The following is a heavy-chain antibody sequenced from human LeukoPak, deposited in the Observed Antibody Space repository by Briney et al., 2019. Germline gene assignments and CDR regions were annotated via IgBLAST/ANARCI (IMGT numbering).Heavy chain of an antibody. D-gene: IGHD6-13*01. CDR3: ARPIAGAGMHAFDI. J-gene: IGHJ3*02. CDR1: GGSFSGYY. V-gene: IGHV4-34*01. Sequence: MSSETLSLTCAVYGGSFSGYYWTWIRQPPGKGLEWIGEINHSGSTNYNTSLKSRVTISVDTSKNQFSLKLSSVTAADTAVYYCARPIAGAGMHAFDIWGQGTMVTVSS. CDR2: INHSGST.